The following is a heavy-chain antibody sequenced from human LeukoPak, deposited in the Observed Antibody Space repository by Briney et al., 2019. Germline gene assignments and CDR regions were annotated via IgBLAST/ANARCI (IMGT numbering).Heavy chain of an antibody. Sequence: GRSLRLSCAASGFTFDDYAMHWVRQAPGKGLEWVSGISWNSGSIGYADSVKGRFTISRDNAKNSLYLQMNSLRAEDTALYYCAKDSVGSYFYYFGYWGQGTLVTVSS. D-gene: IGHD1-26*01. V-gene: IGHV3-9*01. CDR2: ISWNSGSI. CDR3: AKDSVGSYFYYFGY. J-gene: IGHJ4*02. CDR1: GFTFDDYA.